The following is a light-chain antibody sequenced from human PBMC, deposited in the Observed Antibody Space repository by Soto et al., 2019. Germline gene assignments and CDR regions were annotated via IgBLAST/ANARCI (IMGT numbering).Light chain of an antibody. J-gene: IGKJ5*01. V-gene: IGKV1-5*03. CDR1: QSISSW. Sequence: DIQMTQSASTLSASVGDRVTITCRASQSISSWLAWYQQKPGKAPKLLIYKASSLESGVPSRFSGSGSGTEFTLTISSLQPDDFATYYCQQYNSYLITFGQGTRLENK. CDR3: QQYNSYLIT. CDR2: KAS.